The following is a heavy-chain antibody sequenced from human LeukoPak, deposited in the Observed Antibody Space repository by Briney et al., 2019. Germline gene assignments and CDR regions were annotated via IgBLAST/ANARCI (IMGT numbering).Heavy chain of an antibody. D-gene: IGHD2-21*01. V-gene: IGHV3-53*01. Sequence: GGSLRLSCAASGFTVSSNYMSWVRQAPGKGLGGVSVIYSGGSTYYADSVKGRFTISRDNSKNTLYLQMNSLRAEDTAVYYCARDARIVVVPKVYYYGMDVWGQGTTVTVSS. J-gene: IGHJ6*02. CDR2: IYSGGST. CDR3: ARDARIVVVPKVYYYGMDV. CDR1: GFTVSSNY.